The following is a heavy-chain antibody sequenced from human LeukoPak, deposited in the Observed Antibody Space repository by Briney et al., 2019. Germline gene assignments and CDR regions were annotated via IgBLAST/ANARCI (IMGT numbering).Heavy chain of an antibody. CDR1: GGSISSGAYY. Sequence: SETLSLTCAVSGGSISSGAYYWGWIRQPPGKGLEWIGSFYYTGSTYYNPALKSRVTISVDTCKNQFSLRLSSVTATDTAVYYCARQPAYSSGCLDHWGQGTLVIVSS. CDR2: FYYTGST. J-gene: IGHJ5*02. V-gene: IGHV4-39*01. D-gene: IGHD6-19*01. CDR3: ARQPAYSSGCLDH.